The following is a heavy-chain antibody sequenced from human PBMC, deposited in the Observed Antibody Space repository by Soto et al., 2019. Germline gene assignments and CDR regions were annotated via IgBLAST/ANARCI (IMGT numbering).Heavy chain of an antibody. D-gene: IGHD2-2*01. CDR3: ARDRGGGDSITTSGWFDP. J-gene: IGHJ5*02. CDR2: INPSGVST. V-gene: IGHV1-46*01. Sequence: ASVKVSCKASGYTFTSYYMHWVRQAPGQGLEWMGIINPSGVSTSYAQKFQGRVTMTRDTSTSTVYMELSSRRAEDTSVYYCARDRGGGDSITTSGWFDPWGQGTLVTVSS. CDR1: GYTFTSYY.